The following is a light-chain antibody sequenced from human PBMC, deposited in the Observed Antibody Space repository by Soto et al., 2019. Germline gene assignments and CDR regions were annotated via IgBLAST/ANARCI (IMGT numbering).Light chain of an antibody. CDR2: DVD. Sequence: QSVLTQTRSVSGSPGQSVTISCTGTSSDGGGFDFVSWYQHHPGTAPKVMIYDVDKRPAGVPGRFSGSKSGNTASLTISGLQSEDEADYYCCSYADNYGFVFGAGTKLTVL. J-gene: IGLJ1*01. CDR1: SSDGGGFDF. CDR3: CSYADNYGFV. V-gene: IGLV2-11*01.